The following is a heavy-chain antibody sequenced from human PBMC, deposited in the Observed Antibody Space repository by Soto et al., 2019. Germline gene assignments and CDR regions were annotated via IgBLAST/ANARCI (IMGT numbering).Heavy chain of an antibody. J-gene: IGHJ4*02. CDR3: AKAYYGSGSFSGFDY. CDR2: ISSSGGST. Sequence: EVQLLESGGGLVQPGGSRRLSCAASGFTFSSYAMNWVRQAPGKGLEWVSTISSSGGSTYYADSVKGRFTISRDNSKNTLYLQMNSLRADDTAVYYCAKAYYGSGSFSGFDYWGQGTLVTVSS. V-gene: IGHV3-23*01. CDR1: GFTFSSYA. D-gene: IGHD3-10*01.